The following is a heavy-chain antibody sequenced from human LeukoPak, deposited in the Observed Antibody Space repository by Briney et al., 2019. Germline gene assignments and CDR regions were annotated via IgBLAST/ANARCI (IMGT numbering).Heavy chain of an antibody. CDR1: GFTFSSYW. CDR2: IKQDGSEK. V-gene: IGHV3-7*01. D-gene: IGHD3-3*01. CDR3: ARGGNYDFWSGYSPNFDY. J-gene: IGHJ4*02. Sequence: GGSLRLSCAVSGFTFSSYWMSWVRQAPGKGLEWVANIKQDGSEKYYVDSVKGRFTISRDNAKSSLYLQMNSLRAEDTAVYYCARGGNYDFWSGYSPNFDYWGQGTLVSVSS.